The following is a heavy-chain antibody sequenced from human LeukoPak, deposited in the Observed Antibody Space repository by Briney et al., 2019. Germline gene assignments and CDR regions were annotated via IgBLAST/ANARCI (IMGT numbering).Heavy chain of an antibody. CDR3: ARGGGTMVRGVPNWFDP. Sequence: PSETLSLTCTVSGGSISSYYWNWIRQPPGKGLEWIGYIYYTGSTNYNPSLKSRVTISVDTSKNQFSLKLSSVTAADTAVYYCARGGGTMVRGVPNWFDPWGQGTLVTVSS. CDR2: IYYTGST. V-gene: IGHV4-59*01. J-gene: IGHJ5*02. D-gene: IGHD3-10*01. CDR1: GGSISSYY.